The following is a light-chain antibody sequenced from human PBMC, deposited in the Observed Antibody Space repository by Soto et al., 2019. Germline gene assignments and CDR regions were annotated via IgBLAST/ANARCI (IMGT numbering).Light chain of an antibody. J-gene: IGLJ1*01. CDR2: YVS. CDR3: SSFTGSTYV. Sequence: QSVLAQPASVSGSPGQSITISCTGTSSDVGGYNYVSWYQQHPGKAPKLMIYYVSNRPSGVSNRFSGSKSGNTASLTISGLQAEDEADFYCSSFTGSTYVFGTGTKVTVL. CDR1: SSDVGGYNY. V-gene: IGLV2-14*03.